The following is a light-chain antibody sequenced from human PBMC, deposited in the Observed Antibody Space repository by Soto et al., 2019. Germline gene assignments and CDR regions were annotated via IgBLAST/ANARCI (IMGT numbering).Light chain of an antibody. CDR2: DAS. J-gene: IGKJ4*01. V-gene: IGKV1-5*01. CDR3: QQYNSYPLT. CDR1: QSISSW. Sequence: DIQMTQSPSTMSASVGDRVTITCRASQSISSWLAWYQQKPGKAPNLLIYDASSLESGVPSRFSGSGSGTEFTLTISSRQPDDFATYYCQQYNSYPLTFGGGTKVEIK.